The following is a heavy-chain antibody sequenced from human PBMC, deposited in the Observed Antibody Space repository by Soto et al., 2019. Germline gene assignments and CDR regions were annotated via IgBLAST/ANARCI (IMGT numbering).Heavy chain of an antibody. CDR2: ISYDGSNK. Sequence: PGGSLRLSCAASGFTFSSYGMHWVRQAPGKGLEWVAVISYDGSNKCYADSVKGRFTISRDNSKNTLYLQMNSLRAEDTAVYYCAKGLHGSSPPNYYYMDVWGKGTTVTVSS. V-gene: IGHV3-30*18. CDR3: AKGLHGSSPPNYYYMDV. J-gene: IGHJ6*03. CDR1: GFTFSSYG. D-gene: IGHD6-13*01.